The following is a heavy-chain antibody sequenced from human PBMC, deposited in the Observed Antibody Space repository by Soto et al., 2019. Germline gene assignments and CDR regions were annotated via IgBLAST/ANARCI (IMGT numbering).Heavy chain of an antibody. V-gene: IGHV3-33*01. CDR3: ARDLGIHDYGSLDY. CDR2: IWYDGSNK. Sequence: GGSLRLSCAASGFTFSSYGMHWVRQAPGKGLEWVAVIWYDGSNKYYADSVKGRFTISRDNSKNTLYLQMNSLRAEDTAVYYCARDLGIHDYGSLDYWGQGTLVTVSS. D-gene: IGHD4-17*01. CDR1: GFTFSSYG. J-gene: IGHJ4*02.